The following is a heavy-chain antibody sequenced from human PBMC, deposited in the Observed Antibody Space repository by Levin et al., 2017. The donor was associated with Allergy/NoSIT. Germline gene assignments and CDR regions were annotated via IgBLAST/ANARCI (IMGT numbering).Heavy chain of an antibody. CDR1: GFTVSSDY. J-gene: IGHJ4*02. Sequence: PGGSLRLSCAASGFTVSSDYMTWVRQAPGKGLEWVSLIYAGGSTNYADSVKGRFAISRDNSENTLYLQMHSLRAEDTAVYYCARGLGYCTTTTCFLPLTNWGQGTLVTVSS. D-gene: IGHD2-2*01. V-gene: IGHV3-53*01. CDR3: ARGLGYCTTTTCFLPLTN. CDR2: IYAGGST.